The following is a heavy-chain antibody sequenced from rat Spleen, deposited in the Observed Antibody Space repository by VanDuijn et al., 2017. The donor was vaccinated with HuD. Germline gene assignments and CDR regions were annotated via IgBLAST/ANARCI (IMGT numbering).Heavy chain of an antibody. CDR2: ISPSGGST. J-gene: IGHJ2*01. CDR3: TTWDYYNNRFDY. D-gene: IGHD1-6*01. V-gene: IGHV5-27*01. Sequence: EVQLVESGGGLVQPGRSLKLSCAASGFTFSNYDMAWVRQAPAKGLEWVASISPSGGSTYYRDSVKGRFTISRDNAKSTLYLQMDSLTSEDTATYYCTTWDYYNNRFDYWGHGVMVTVSS. CDR1: GFTFSNYD.